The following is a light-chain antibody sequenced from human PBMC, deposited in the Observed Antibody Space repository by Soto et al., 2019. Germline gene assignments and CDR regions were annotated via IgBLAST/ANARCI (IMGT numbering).Light chain of an antibody. J-gene: IGKJ2*01. CDR1: EDISTF. CDR2: TAS. V-gene: IGKV1-27*01. CDR3: QKYNSAPYT. Sequence: DIQMTQSPSYLSASVGDRVTITCRASEDISTFLAWYQQKPGKVPKLLISTASTLQSGVPSRFSGSGSGTDFPLTIRSLQSEDVATYVCQKYNSAPYTFGQGTKLEIK.